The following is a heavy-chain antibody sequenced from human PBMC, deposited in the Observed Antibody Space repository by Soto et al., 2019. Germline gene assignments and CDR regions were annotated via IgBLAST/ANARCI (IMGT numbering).Heavy chain of an antibody. V-gene: IGHV3-13*01. CDR3: VRSPQYCSSTSCHPAHNWFDP. CDR1: GFTFSSYD. Sequence: PGGSLRLSCAASGFTFSSYDMHWVRQATGKGLEWVSAIGTAGDTYYPGSVKGRFTISRENAENTLYLQMSSLRAEDTAVYYCVRSPQYCSSTSCHPAHNWFDPWGQGTLVTVSS. D-gene: IGHD2-2*01. J-gene: IGHJ5*02. CDR2: IGTAGDT.